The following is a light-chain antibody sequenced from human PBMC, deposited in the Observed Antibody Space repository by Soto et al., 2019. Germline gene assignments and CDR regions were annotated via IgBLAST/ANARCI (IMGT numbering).Light chain of an antibody. CDR3: QQYNNWLWT. Sequence: EIVLTQSPDTLSLSPGEGATLSCRASQCVSSSYLAWYHQKPGQAPRLLIYGASTRATGIPARFSGSGSGTEFTLTISSLQSEDFAVYYCQQYNNWLWTFGQGTKVDIK. CDR2: GAS. J-gene: IGKJ1*01. V-gene: IGKV3-15*01. CDR1: QCVSSSY.